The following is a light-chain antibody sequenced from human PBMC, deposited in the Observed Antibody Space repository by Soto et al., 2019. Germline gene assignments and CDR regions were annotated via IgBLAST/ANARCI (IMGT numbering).Light chain of an antibody. CDR3: CSYAGSNNLGV. CDR2: EVS. J-gene: IGLJ2*01. Sequence: QSALTQPPSASGSPGQSVTISCTGTSSDIGGYNYVSWYQQHPGKAPQLMIYEVSKRPSGVPDRFSGSKSGNTASLTVSGLQAEDEADYYCCSYAGSNNLGVFGGGTKVTVL. V-gene: IGLV2-8*01. CDR1: SSDIGGYNY.